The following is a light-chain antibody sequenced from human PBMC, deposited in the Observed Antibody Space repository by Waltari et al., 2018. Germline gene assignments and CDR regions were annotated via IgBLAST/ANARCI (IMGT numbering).Light chain of an antibody. CDR3: QHGYGTPLT. V-gene: IGKV1-39*01. CDR1: ENVNNY. Sequence: DIQMTQSPSSLSASVGDRVTITCRASENVNNYLNWYQQKPGKAPKLLIYQASTLQSGVPSRFSSSGSGTDYTFTISSLQSEDVATYYCQHGYGTPLTFGGGTKVEIK. CDR2: QAS. J-gene: IGKJ4*01.